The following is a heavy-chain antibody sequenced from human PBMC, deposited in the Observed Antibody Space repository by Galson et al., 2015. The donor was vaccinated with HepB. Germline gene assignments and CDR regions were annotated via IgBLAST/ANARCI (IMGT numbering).Heavy chain of an antibody. J-gene: IGHJ5*02. Sequence: SLRLSCAASGFTFSDYYMSWIRQAPGKGLEWVSYISSSSSYTNYADSVKGRFTISRDNAKNSLYLQMNSLRAEDTAVYYCARGGETYCGGDCWVTPVSWFDPWGQGTLVTVSS. CDR2: ISSSSSYT. V-gene: IGHV3-11*06. CDR1: GFTFSDYY. CDR3: ARGGETYCGGDCWVTPVSWFDP. D-gene: IGHD2-21*02.